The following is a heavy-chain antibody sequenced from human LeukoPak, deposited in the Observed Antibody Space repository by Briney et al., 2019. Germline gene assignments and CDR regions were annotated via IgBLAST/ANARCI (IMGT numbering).Heavy chain of an antibody. J-gene: IGHJ4*02. CDR1: GFTFDDYA. CDR3: VREDTPATANY. D-gene: IGHD2-21*02. CDR2: ITGSGDST. Sequence: GGSLRLSCAASGFTFDDYAMHWVRQAPGKGLEWVSGITGSGDSTYYADSVKGRFTISRDNSKDTLFLQMHSLRPGDTAVYYCVREDTPATANYWGQGTLVTISS. V-gene: IGHV3-23*01.